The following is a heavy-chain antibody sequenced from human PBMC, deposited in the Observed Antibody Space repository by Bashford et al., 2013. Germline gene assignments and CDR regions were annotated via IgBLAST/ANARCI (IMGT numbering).Heavy chain of an antibody. CDR1: GYTFTGYY. CDR2: INPNSGGT. D-gene: IGHD1-7*01. CDR3: ARGLELAYYYYGMDV. Sequence: ASVKVSCKASGYTFTGYYMHWVRQAPGQGLEWMGWINPNSGGTNYAQKFQGRVTMTRDTSISTAYMELSRLRSDDTAVYYCARGLELAYYYYGMDVWGQGTTVTVSS. V-gene: IGHV1-2*02. J-gene: IGHJ6*02.